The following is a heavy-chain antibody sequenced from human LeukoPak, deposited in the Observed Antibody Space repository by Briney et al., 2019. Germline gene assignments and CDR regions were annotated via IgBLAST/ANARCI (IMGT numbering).Heavy chain of an antibody. V-gene: IGHV1-69*02. CDR3: ARKGLQAFDY. CDR1: GYTFTDYY. D-gene: IGHD5-18*01. J-gene: IGHJ4*02. CDR2: IIPILGIA. Sequence: ASVKISCKVSGYTFTDYYMHWVRQAPGQGLEWMGRIIPILGIANYAQKFQGRVTITADKSTSTAYMELSSLRSEDTAVYYCARKGLQAFDYWGQGTLVTVSS.